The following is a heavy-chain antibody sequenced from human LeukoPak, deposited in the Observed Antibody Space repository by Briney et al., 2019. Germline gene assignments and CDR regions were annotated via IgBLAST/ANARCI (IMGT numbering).Heavy chain of an antibody. CDR2: INSDGSWT. J-gene: IGHJ4*02. D-gene: IGHD2-2*01. V-gene: IGHV3-74*01. Sequence: GGSLRLSCAASGNYWMHWVRQAPGKGLVWVSHINSDGSWTGYADSVKGRFTISKDNAKNMVYLHMNSLRVDDTAVYYCVSFYETYWGRGTLVAVSS. CDR1: GNYW. CDR3: VSFYETY.